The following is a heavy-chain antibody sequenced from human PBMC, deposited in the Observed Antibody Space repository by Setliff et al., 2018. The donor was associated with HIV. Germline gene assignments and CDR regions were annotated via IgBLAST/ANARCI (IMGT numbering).Heavy chain of an antibody. V-gene: IGHV3-30*19. CDR2: ISYDETDK. D-gene: IGHD3-10*01. Sequence: LRLSCVASGFSFSSYGMHWVRQAPGKGLEWLAFISYDETDKDYADSVKGRFTISRDNSKNTLYLQMNSLRAEDTAVYYCARSVIGYYYYGMDVWGQGTLVTVSS. J-gene: IGHJ6*02. CDR3: ARSVIGYYYYGMDV. CDR1: GFSFSSYG.